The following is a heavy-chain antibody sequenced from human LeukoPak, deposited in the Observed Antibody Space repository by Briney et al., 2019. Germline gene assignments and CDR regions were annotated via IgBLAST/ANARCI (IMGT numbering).Heavy chain of an antibody. Sequence: SGPTLVNPTQTLTLTCTFSGFSPSTSGVGVGWIRQPPGKALEWLALIYWDDDKRYSPSLKSRLTITKDTSKNQVVLTMTNMDPVDTATYYCAHRGYCSGGSCYSSGNWFDPWGQGTLVTVSS. CDR3: AHRGYCSGGSCYSSGNWFDP. CDR2: IYWDDDK. J-gene: IGHJ5*02. V-gene: IGHV2-5*02. D-gene: IGHD2-15*01. CDR1: GFSPSTSGVG.